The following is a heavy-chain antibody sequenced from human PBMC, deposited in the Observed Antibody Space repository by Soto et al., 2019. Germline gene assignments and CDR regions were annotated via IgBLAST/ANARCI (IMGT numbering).Heavy chain of an antibody. CDR2: ISGSGGST. CDR3: AKEGQNVLRFLEWLYYSDY. Sequence: GGSLRLSCAASGFTFSSYAMSWVRQAPGKGLEWVSAISGSGGSTYYADSVKGRFTISRDNSKNTLYLQMNSLRAEDTAVYYCAKEGQNVLRFLEWLYYSDYWGQGTLVTVSS. D-gene: IGHD3-3*01. CDR1: GFTFSSYA. J-gene: IGHJ4*02. V-gene: IGHV3-23*01.